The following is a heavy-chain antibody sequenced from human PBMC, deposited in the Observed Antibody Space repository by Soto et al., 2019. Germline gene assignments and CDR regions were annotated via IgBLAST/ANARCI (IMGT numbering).Heavy chain of an antibody. J-gene: IGHJ6*02. CDR2: IYSGGST. V-gene: IGHV3-53*01. Sequence: GGSLRLSCAASGFTVSSNYMSWVRQAPGKGLEWVSVIYSGGSTYYADSVRGRFTISRDNSKNTLYLQMKSRRAEATAVYYCARDPPATRHGMDVWGQGSTVTVSS. CDR3: ARDPPATRHGMDV. CDR1: GFTVSSNY.